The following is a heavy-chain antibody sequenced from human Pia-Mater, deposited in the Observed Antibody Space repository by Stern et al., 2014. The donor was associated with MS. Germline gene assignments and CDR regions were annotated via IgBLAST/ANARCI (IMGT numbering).Heavy chain of an antibody. D-gene: IGHD6-19*01. CDR2: ISGSGGNT. V-gene: IGHV3-23*04. CDR3: AKGRTVTGTGYGVDV. Sequence: VQLGESGGGLVQPGGFLRLSCAASGFTFSDYAMTWVRQAPGKGLEWVSSISGSGGNTFYAASVKGRVTISRDRSKSTLYLQMGSLRVEDTARYYCAKGRTVTGTGYGVDVWGQGTTVTVSS. J-gene: IGHJ6*02. CDR1: GFTFSDYA.